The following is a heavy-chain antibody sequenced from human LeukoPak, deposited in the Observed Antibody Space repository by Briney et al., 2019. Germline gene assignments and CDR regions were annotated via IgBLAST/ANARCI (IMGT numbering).Heavy chain of an antibody. CDR2: IHFSGST. J-gene: IGHJ4*02. V-gene: IGHV4-59*01. Sequence: PSETLSLTCTVSGVSIRSYYWTWIRQPPGKGLEWIGSIHFSGSTNYNPSLRSRVTISVDTSKNQLSLKLSSVTAADTAVYYCARDLGGIYFDYWGQGTLVTVSS. CDR3: ARDLGGIYFDY. CDR1: GVSIRSYY. D-gene: IGHD1-26*01.